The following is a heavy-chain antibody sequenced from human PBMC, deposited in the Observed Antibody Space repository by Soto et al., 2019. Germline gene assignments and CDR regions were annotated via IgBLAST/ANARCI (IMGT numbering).Heavy chain of an antibody. V-gene: IGHV3-33*06. Sequence: GGSLRLSCAASGFTFSSYGMHWFRQAPGKGLEWVAVIWYDGSNKYYADSVKGRFTISRDNSKNTLYLQMNSLRAEDTAVYYCAKGSSGWYERFDYWGQGTLDTVSS. CDR2: IWYDGSNK. J-gene: IGHJ4*02. CDR1: GFTFSSYG. D-gene: IGHD6-19*01. CDR3: AKGSSGWYERFDY.